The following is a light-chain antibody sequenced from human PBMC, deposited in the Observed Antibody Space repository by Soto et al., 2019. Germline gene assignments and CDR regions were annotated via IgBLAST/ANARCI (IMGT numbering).Light chain of an antibody. V-gene: IGKV3-15*01. CDR1: QSVSSN. J-gene: IGKJ1*01. Sequence: EIVMTQSPATLSVSPGERATLSCRASQSVSSNLAWYQQKPGQAPRLLIYGASTRATGIPARFSGSGSGTDFTLTISSLQSEDVAVYCCQQHNDWPWTFGQGTKVEIK. CDR2: GAS. CDR3: QQHNDWPWT.